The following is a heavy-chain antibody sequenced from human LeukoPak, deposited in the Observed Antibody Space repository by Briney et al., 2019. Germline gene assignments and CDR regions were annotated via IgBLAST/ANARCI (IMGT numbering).Heavy chain of an antibody. CDR2: INHSGGT. CDR3: ARGGTMVRGVIPRDY. CDR1: GGSFSGYY. Sequence: SETLSLTCAVYGGSFSGYYWSWIRQPPGKGLEWIGEINHSGGTNYSPSLKSRVTISVDTSKNQFSLKLSSVTAADTAVYYCARGGTMVRGVIPRDYWGQGTLVTVSS. V-gene: IGHV4-34*01. D-gene: IGHD3-10*01. J-gene: IGHJ4*02.